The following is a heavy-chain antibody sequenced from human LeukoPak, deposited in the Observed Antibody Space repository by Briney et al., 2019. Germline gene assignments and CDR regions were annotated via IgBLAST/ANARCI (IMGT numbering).Heavy chain of an antibody. Sequence: GGSLRLSCAASGFTFSSYWMTRVRLAPGKGLEWVATIKQDGSEKYSVDSVKGRFTVSRDNAKNSMYLQMNSLRAEDTAVYYCARDPGRSPDYWGQGTLVTVSS. CDR2: IKQDGSEK. V-gene: IGHV3-7*01. D-gene: IGHD1-26*01. CDR3: ARDPGRSPDY. CDR1: GFTFSSYW. J-gene: IGHJ4*02.